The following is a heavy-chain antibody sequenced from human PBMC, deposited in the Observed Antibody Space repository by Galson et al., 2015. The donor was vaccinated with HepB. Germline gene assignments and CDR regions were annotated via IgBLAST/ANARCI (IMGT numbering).Heavy chain of an antibody. V-gene: IGHV1-69*13. CDR3: ARGSRYTYGPGYYYGMDV. CDR2: IIPILGTA. J-gene: IGHJ6*02. CDR1: GGTFITYV. D-gene: IGHD5-18*01. Sequence: SVKVSCKAPGGTFITYVISWVRQAPGQGPEWMGGIIPILGTANYAQKFQGRVTITADESTNTAYMELSSLRSEDTAVYYCARGSRYTYGPGYYYGMDVWGQGTTVTVSS.